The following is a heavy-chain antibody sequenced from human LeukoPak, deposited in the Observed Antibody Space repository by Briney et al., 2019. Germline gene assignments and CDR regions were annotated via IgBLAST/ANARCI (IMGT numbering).Heavy chain of an antibody. Sequence: GGSVKVSCKASGYTFSDTGWYLYWLRQAPGQGLECMGWIHPNNGATVYAQNFQGRVAMTRDTSISTAYMELRRLRPDDTAVYYCARDGPAQMVEFDYWGQGTLVTVSS. J-gene: IGHJ4*02. D-gene: IGHD3-10*01. CDR2: IHPNNGAT. V-gene: IGHV1-2*02. CDR3: ARDGPAQMVEFDY. CDR1: GYTFSDTGWY.